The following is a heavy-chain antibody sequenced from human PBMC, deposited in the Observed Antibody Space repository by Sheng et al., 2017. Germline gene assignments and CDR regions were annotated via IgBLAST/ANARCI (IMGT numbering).Heavy chain of an antibody. CDR1: GGPISSYY. CDR2: IYYSGST. V-gene: IGHV4-59*12. D-gene: IGHD3-10*01. CDR3: AREDTMVRGSFDY. J-gene: IGHJ4*02. Sequence: QVQLQESGPGLVKPSETLSLTCTVSGGPISSYYWSWIRQPPGKGLEWIGYIYYSGSTNYNPSLKSRVTISVDTSKNQFSLKLSSVTAADTAVYYCAREDTMVRGSFDYWGQGTLVTVSS.